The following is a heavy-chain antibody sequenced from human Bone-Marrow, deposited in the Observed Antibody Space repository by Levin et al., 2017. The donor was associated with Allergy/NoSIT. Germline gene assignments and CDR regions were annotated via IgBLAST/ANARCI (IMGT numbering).Heavy chain of an antibody. J-gene: IGHJ4*02. D-gene: IGHD3-3*01. Sequence: GGSLRLSCAASGFTFSSSWMNWVRQAPGKGLEWVANISPDGSERYVDSVKGRFTISRDNAKNSLSLQMNSLRAEDSAVYYCASWSGDFNYWGQGTLVTVSS. CDR3: ASWSGDFNY. V-gene: IGHV3-7*01. CDR2: ISPDGSER. CDR1: GFTFSSSW.